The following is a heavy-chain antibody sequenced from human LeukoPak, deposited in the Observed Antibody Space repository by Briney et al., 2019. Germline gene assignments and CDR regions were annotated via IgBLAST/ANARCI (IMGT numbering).Heavy chain of an antibody. V-gene: IGHV4-39*07. J-gene: IGHJ4*02. Sequence: PSETLSLTCTVSGGSISSSSYYWGWIRQPPGKGLEWIGSIYHSGSTYYNPSLKSRVTISVDRSKNQFSLKLSSVTAADTAVYYCARVVCSGGSCYSPNFDYWGQGTLVTVSS. D-gene: IGHD2-15*01. CDR1: GGSISSSSYY. CDR3: ARVVCSGGSCYSPNFDY. CDR2: IYHSGST.